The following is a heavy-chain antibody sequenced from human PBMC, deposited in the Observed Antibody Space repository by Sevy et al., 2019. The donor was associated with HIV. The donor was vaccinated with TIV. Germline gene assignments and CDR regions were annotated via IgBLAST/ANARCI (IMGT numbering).Heavy chain of an antibody. CDR1: GFTFSSYG. V-gene: IGHV3-33*01. Sequence: GGSLRLSCAASGFTFSSYGMHWVRQAPGKGLEWVAVIWYDGSNKYYAHSVKGRFTISRDNSKKPLYLQMNSLRAEAKAVYYCARDQDYSNQYYYYYYGMDVWGQRTTVTVSS. CDR2: IWYDGSNK. J-gene: IGHJ6*02. CDR3: ARDQDYSNQYYYYYYGMDV. D-gene: IGHD4-4*01.